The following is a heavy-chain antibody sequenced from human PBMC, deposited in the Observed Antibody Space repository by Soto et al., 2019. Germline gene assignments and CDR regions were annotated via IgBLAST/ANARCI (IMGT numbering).Heavy chain of an antibody. CDR1: GFTFSSYA. Sequence: EVQLLESGGGLVQPGGSLRLSCAASGFTFSSYAMSWVRQAPGKGLEWVSAISGSGGSTYYADSVKGRFTISRDNSKNTLYLKMNSLRAEDTAVYYCAKASGGDCSSTSCYTYPPYYYYGMDVWGQGTTVTVSS. D-gene: IGHD2-2*01. J-gene: IGHJ6*02. CDR2: ISGSGGST. V-gene: IGHV3-23*01. CDR3: AKASGGDCSSTSCYTYPPYYYYGMDV.